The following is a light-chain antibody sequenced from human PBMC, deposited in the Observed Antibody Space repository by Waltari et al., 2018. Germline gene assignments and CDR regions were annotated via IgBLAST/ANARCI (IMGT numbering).Light chain of an antibody. CDR2: DTD. CDR3: AAWDDSRSVV. V-gene: IGLV1-47*01. J-gene: IGLJ2*01. CDR1: SSNLGNNP. Sequence: QSLLTQSPSASGTPGQRVSISCSGRSSNLGNNPVYWYQHFPGTAPSLLISDTDRRPSGVPERFSVSKSGTSASLAISGLRSEDEADYYCAAWDDSRSVVFGGGTRLTVL.